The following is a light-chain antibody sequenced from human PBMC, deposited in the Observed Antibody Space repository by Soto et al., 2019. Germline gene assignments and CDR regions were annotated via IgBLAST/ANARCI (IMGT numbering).Light chain of an antibody. J-gene: IGKJ4*01. CDR1: QSVSAW. CDR3: QQYSSYSLT. CDR2: DAS. Sequence: DIQMTQSPSTLSSSFGDRVTISCRASQSVSAWLAWYQQKPGKAPKLLISDASSLKSGVPSRFSGSGYGTEFTLTISSLQPEDFATYYCQQYSSYSLTFGGGTKVDIK. V-gene: IGKV1-5*01.